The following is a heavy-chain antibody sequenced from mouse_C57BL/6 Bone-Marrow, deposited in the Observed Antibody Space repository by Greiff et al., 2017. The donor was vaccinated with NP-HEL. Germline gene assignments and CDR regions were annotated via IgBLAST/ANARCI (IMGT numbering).Heavy chain of an antibody. CDR2: ISYDGSN. V-gene: IGHV3-6*01. CDR3: ARRFTWFAY. Sequence: ESGPGLVKPSQSLSLTCSVTGYSITSGYYWNWIRQFPGNKLEWMGYISYDGSNNYNPSLKNRISITRDTSKNQFFLKLNSVTTEDTATYYCARRFTWFAYWGQGTLVTVSA. J-gene: IGHJ3*01. CDR1: GYSITSGYY.